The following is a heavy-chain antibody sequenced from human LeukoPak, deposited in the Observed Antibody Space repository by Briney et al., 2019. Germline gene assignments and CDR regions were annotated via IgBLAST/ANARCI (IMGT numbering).Heavy chain of an antibody. Sequence: SETLSLTCTVSGGSISSGDYYWSWIRQPPGKGLEWIGYIYYSGSTYYNPSLKSRVTISVDTSKNQFSLKLSSVTAADTAVYYCARESVGCSSTSCYYWGQGTLVTVSS. J-gene: IGHJ4*02. CDR3: ARESVGCSSTSCYY. D-gene: IGHD2-2*01. CDR1: GGSISSGDYY. V-gene: IGHV4-30-4*01. CDR2: IYYSGST.